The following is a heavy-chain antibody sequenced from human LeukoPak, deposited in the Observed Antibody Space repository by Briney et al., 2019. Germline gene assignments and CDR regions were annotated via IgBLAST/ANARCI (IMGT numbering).Heavy chain of an antibody. V-gene: IGHV3-23*01. Sequence: GVSLRLSCAAWGFTFSRYAMSCVRQSPGKGLEGVSGICSSTPNTHYAVSVEGRFSIYRDNSKNTLFLKMNSVRAEDTAVYFCAKDRTGYTRGQGYFDYWGQGVLVTVSS. J-gene: IGHJ4*02. CDR1: GFTFSRYA. CDR3: AKDRTGYTRGQGYFDY. CDR2: ICSSTPNT. D-gene: IGHD6-19*01.